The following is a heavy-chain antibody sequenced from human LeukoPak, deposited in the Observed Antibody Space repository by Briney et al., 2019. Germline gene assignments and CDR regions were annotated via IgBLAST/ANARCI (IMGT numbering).Heavy chain of an antibody. J-gene: IGHJ6*02. CDR1: GFTFSSYS. Sequence: GGSLRLSCAASGFTFSSYSMNWVRQAPGKGLEWVSYISSSSSTIYYADSVKGRFTISRDNAKNSLCLQMNSLRAEDTAVYYCARDLVVRGVMENGMDVWGQGTTVTVSS. CDR2: ISSSSSTI. D-gene: IGHD3-10*01. V-gene: IGHV3-48*01. CDR3: ARDLVVRGVMENGMDV.